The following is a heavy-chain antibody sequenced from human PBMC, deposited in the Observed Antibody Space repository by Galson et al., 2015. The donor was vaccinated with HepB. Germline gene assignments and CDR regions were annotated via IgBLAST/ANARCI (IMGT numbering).Heavy chain of an antibody. J-gene: IGHJ3*01. CDR3: AADDDSRGFGAVDV. V-gene: IGHV1-58*01. CDR1: GFTLRRST. CDR2: IGADRGDT. D-gene: IGHD3-22*01. Sequence: SVKVSCKASGFTLRRSTVQWVRQARGQRLEWIGWIGADRGDTDYGQKFKKRVTITRDISTRTAYMELSSLTSEDTAVYYCAADDDSRGFGAVDVWGQGTVVTVSS.